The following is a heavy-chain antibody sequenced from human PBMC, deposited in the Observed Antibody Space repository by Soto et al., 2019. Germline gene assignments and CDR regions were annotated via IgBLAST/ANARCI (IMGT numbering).Heavy chain of an antibody. CDR3: AKDGGRDGYHYEGGYFDY. Sequence: GGSLRLSCAASGFSFSSYAMSWVRQAPGKGLEWVSAISGSGGSTYYADSVKGRFTICRDNSKNTLYLQMNSLRAEDTAVYYCAKDGGRDGYHYEGGYFDYWCQRPLVTVSS. J-gene: IGHJ4*02. D-gene: IGHD5-12*01. CDR2: ISGSGGST. CDR1: GFSFSSYA. V-gene: IGHV3-23*01.